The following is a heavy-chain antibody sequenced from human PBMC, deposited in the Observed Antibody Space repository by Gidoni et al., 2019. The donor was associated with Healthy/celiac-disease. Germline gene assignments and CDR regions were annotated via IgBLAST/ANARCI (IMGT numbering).Heavy chain of an antibody. V-gene: IGHV3-21*01. Sequence: EVQLVESGGGLVKPGGSLRLSCAASGFTFSSYSMNWVRQAPGKGLEWVSSISSSSSYIYYADSVKGRFTISRDNAKNSLYLQMNSLRAEDTAVYYCAKGGVEMATISDYWGQGTLVTVSS. CDR3: AKGGVEMATISDY. D-gene: IGHD5-12*01. CDR1: GFTFSSYS. J-gene: IGHJ4*02. CDR2: ISSSSSYI.